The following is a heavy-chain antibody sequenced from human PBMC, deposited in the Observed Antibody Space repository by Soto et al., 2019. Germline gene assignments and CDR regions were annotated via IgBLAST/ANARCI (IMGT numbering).Heavy chain of an antibody. J-gene: IGHJ4*02. CDR2: ISWNSGSI. V-gene: IGHV3-9*01. Sequence: EVQLVESGGGLVQPGRSLRLSCAASGFTFDDYAMHWVRQAPGKGLEWVSGISWNSGSIGYADSVKGRFTISRDNAKNSLYLQMNRLRAEDTALDYCAKNPTAEIAAAGWEDGFDYWGQGTLVTVSS. CDR1: GFTFDDYA. CDR3: AKNPTAEIAAAGWEDGFDY. D-gene: IGHD6-13*01.